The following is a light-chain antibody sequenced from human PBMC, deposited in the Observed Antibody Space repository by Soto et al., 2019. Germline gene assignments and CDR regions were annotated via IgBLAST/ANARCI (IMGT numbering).Light chain of an antibody. Sequence: QSALTQPASVSGSPGQSITISCTGTSSDVGGSKYVSWYQQHPGEAPKLMIYDVSYRPSGISNRFSGSKSGNTASLTISGLQAEDQADYFCSSFGGSSTLFGGGTKVTFL. V-gene: IGLV2-14*01. CDR1: SSDVGGSKY. J-gene: IGLJ2*01. CDR2: DVS. CDR3: SSFGGSSTL.